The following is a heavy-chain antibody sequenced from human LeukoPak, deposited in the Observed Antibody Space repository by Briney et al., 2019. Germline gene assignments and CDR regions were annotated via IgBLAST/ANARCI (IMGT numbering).Heavy chain of an antibody. Sequence: PGGSLRLSCSASGFTFSTFPMHWVRQAPGMGLEYFSAISRNGDTTYYADSVKGRFTISRDNSKNTLYLQMSSLRPEDTAVYYCVKALTDDAFDIWGQGTMVTVSS. J-gene: IGHJ3*02. V-gene: IGHV3-64D*06. CDR3: VKALTDDAFDI. CDR1: GFTFSTFP. CDR2: ISRNGDTT.